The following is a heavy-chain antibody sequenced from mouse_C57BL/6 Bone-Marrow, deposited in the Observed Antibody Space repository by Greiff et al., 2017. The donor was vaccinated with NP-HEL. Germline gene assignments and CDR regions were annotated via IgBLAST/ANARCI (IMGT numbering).Heavy chain of an antibody. Sequence: VQLQESGAELVMPGASVKLSCKASGYTFTSYWMHWVKQRPGPGLEWIGEIDPSDSYTNYNQKFKGKSTLTVDKSSSTAYMQLSSLTSEDSAVYYCARPPYYYGSSYPYYFDYWGQGTTLTVSS. CDR1: GYTFTSYW. J-gene: IGHJ2*01. CDR2: IDPSDSYT. V-gene: IGHV1-69*01. CDR3: ARPPYYYGSSYPYYFDY. D-gene: IGHD1-1*01.